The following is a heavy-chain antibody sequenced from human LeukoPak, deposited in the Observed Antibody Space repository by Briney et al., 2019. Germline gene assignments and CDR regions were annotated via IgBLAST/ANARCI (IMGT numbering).Heavy chain of an antibody. Sequence: GGSLRLSCAASGFTFRGYGMHWVRQAPGKGLEWVAVIWYDGSNKYYVDSVKGRFTISRDNSKNTLYLQMNSLRAEDTAMYYCAKDEVVVGATQGPDYWDQGTLVTVSS. V-gene: IGHV3-33*06. J-gene: IGHJ4*02. CDR2: IWYDGSNK. CDR3: AKDEVVVGATQGPDY. D-gene: IGHD2-15*01. CDR1: GFTFRGYG.